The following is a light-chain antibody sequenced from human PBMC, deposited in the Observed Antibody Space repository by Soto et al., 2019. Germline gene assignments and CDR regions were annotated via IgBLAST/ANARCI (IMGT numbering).Light chain of an antibody. CDR2: EVN. V-gene: IGLV2-8*01. CDR3: TSYGGRDNLL. CDR1: SSDIGAYNY. Sequence: QSVLTQPPSASGSPGQSVTISCTGTSSDIGAYNYVSWFQQHPGEAPKLIISEVNTRPSGVPDRFSGSKSGNTASLTVSGRQAEDEADYDCTSYGGRDNLLFGGGTQLT. J-gene: IGLJ3*02.